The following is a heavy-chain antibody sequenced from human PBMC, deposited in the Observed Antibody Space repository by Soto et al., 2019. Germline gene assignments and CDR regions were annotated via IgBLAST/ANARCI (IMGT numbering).Heavy chain of an antibody. CDR3: AREQLQVVIPDY. CDR1: GFTFSSYW. V-gene: IGHV3-74*01. J-gene: IGHJ4*02. D-gene: IGHD6-13*01. CDR2: INKDGSRT. Sequence: PGGSLRLSCAASGFTFSSYWMHWVRQAPGKGLVWVSRINKDGSRTSYADSVKGRFTISRDNTKNTLYLQMNSLRAEDTAVYYCAREQLQVVIPDYWGQGTLVTVSS.